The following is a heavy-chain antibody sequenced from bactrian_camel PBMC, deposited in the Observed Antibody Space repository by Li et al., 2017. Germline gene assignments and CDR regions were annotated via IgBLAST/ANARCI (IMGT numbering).Heavy chain of an antibody. J-gene: IGHJ4*01. CDR3: AKDMGVAGWILDY. CDR2: INKGGDST. V-gene: IGHV3S31*01. D-gene: IGHD6*01. Sequence: VQLVESGGGLVQPGGSLRLSCAASGFIFSSYAMSWVRQCPGKGLEWVSRINKGGDSTYYADFVKGRFTISRDNAKNTLYLQLNNLKTEDTAMYYCAKDMGVAGWILDYWGQGTQVTVS. CDR1: GFIFSSYA.